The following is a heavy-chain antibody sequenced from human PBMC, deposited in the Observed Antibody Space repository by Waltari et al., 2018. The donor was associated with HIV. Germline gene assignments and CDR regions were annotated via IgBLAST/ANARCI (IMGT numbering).Heavy chain of an antibody. D-gene: IGHD1-26*01. CDR1: GPSISAPKW. J-gene: IGHJ5*02. Sequence: QVQLQESGPGLVKPSGTLSLTCAVHGPSISAPKWWSWVRQSPGKGLEWVGEMSHSGDTNYNPSLESRVTISIDESENQLSLKVTSVTAADTAIYYCARGPTPGGSYRYLDHNWFDPWGQGTLVTVSS. CDR2: MSHSGDT. V-gene: IGHV4-4*02. CDR3: ARGPTPGGSYRYLDHNWFDP.